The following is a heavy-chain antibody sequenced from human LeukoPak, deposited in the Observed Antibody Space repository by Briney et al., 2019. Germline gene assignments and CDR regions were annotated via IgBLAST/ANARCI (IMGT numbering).Heavy chain of an antibody. CDR3: ARDLDQYNGRFGGFGHDF. V-gene: IGHV1-18*01. J-gene: IGHJ4*02. CDR2: ISAYNGNT. Sequence: SVKVSCKASGYTFINYGINWVRQAPGQGLEWMGWISAYNGNTNYAQSLQGRVTMTTDTSTSTVYMEMRSLTSDDTAVYYCARDLDQYNGRFGGFGHDFWGQGTLVTVSS. D-gene: IGHD3-10*01. CDR1: GYTFINYG.